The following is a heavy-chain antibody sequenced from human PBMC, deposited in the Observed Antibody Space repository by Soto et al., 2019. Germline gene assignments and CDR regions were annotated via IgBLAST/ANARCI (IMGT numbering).Heavy chain of an antibody. CDR1: GFTFSDFA. CDR2: ISSNGNYI. CDR3: ARESAGPIYLYGMDV. V-gene: IGHV3-21*04. J-gene: IGHJ6*02. D-gene: IGHD3-3*01. Sequence: GGSLRLSCRASGFTFSDFAMSWVRQAPGKGLEWVSSISSNGNYIYYADSMKGRFTISRDNAEKSLYLQMNSLRAEDTAVYYCARESAGPIYLYGMDVWGQGTTVTVSS.